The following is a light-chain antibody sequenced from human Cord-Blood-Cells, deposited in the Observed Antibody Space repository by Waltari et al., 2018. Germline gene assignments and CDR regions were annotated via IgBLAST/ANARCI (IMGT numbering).Light chain of an antibody. CDR1: QDISNY. V-gene: IGKV1-33*01. CDR3: QQYDNLLPLT. Sequence: DIQMTQSPSSLSASVGDRVTITCQASQDISNYFNWYQQKPGKAPKLLIYDASNLETGVPSRFSGSGSGTDFTFTISSLQPEDIATYYCQQYDNLLPLTFGGGTKVEIK. CDR2: DAS. J-gene: IGKJ4*01.